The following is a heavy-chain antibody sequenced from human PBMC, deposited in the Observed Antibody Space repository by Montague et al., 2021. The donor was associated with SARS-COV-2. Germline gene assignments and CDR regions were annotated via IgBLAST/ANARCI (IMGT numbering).Heavy chain of an antibody. J-gene: IGHJ6*02. CDR2: TNDSGRT. CDR1: GGSFSGYY. CDR3: ARGYCSGSGCYYYYGMDV. D-gene: IGHD2-15*01. Sequence: SETLSLTCAVYGGSFSGYYWSWIRQPPGRGLEWIGETNDSGRTNXNPSLKGRVTISVDTSKNQFSLRLSSVTAAETAVYYCARGYCSGSGCYYYYGMDVWGQGTTATVSS. V-gene: IGHV4-34*01.